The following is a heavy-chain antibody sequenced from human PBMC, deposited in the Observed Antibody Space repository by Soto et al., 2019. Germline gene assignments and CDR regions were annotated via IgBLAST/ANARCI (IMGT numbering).Heavy chain of an antibody. CDR1: GYTFTGYY. V-gene: IGHV1-2*02. CDR2: INPNSGGT. J-gene: IGHJ4*02. Sequence: DSVKVSCKASGYTFTGYYMHWVRQAPGQGLEWMGWINPNSGGTNYAQKFQGRVTMTRDTSISTAYMELSRLRSDDTAVYYCARESAIFGVVIPWNDWGQGTRLTVYS. D-gene: IGHD3-3*01. CDR3: ARESAIFGVVIPWND.